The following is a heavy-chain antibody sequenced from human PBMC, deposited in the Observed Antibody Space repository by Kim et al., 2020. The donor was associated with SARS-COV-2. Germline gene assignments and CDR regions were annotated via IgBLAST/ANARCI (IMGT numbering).Heavy chain of an antibody. D-gene: IGHD3-10*01. CDR3: ARDRDTMVRGVYPTFYYYGIDV. Sequence: ASVKVSCKASGYTFTGYYMHWVRQAPGQGLEWMGRINPNSGGTNYAQKFQGRVTMTRDTSISTAYMELSRLRSDDTAVYYCARDRDTMVRGVYPTFYYYGIDVWGQGTTVTVSS. J-gene: IGHJ6*02. V-gene: IGHV1-2*06. CDR2: INPNSGGT. CDR1: GYTFTGYY.